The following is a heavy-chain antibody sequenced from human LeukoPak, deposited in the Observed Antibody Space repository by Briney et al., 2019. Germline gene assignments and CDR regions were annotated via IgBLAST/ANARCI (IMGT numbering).Heavy chain of an antibody. CDR3: ASDGYSGYDYSDFDY. V-gene: IGHV3-30-3*01. J-gene: IGHJ4*02. Sequence: PGGSLRLSCAASGFTFSSYAMHWVRQAPGKGLEWVAVISYDGSNKYYADSVKGRFTISRDNSKNTLYLQMNSLRAEDTAVYYCASDGYSGYDYSDFDYWGQGTLVTVSS. CDR1: GFTFSSYA. D-gene: IGHD5-12*01. CDR2: ISYDGSNK.